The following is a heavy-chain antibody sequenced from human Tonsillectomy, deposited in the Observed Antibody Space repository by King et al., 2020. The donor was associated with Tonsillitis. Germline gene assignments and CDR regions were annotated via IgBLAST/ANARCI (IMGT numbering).Heavy chain of an antibody. J-gene: IGHJ4*02. CDR2: ISGSGGNT. CDR3: ATGSGYYSIHYFDY. Sequence: EVQLVESGGGLVQPGGSLRLSCAASGFPLRSYAMSWVRQAPGKGLEWGSAISGSGGNTYYADSVKGRFTISRDNSKNTLYLQMNSLRVEDTAVYYCATGSGYYSIHYFDYWGQGTLVTVSS. D-gene: IGHD3-22*01. V-gene: IGHV3-23*04. CDR1: GFPLRSYA.